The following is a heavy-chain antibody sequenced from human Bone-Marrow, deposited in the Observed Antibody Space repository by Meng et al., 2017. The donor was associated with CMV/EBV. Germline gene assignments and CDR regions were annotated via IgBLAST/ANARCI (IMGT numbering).Heavy chain of an antibody. J-gene: IGHJ2*01. D-gene: IGHD2-2*01. V-gene: IGHV1-69*05. CDR3: ARDAPLYCSSTSCYSQRPTYWYFDL. CDR1: GGTFSSYA. Sequence: SVKVSCKASGGTFSSYAISWVRQAPGQGLEWMGVIIPIFGTANYAQKFQGRVTITTDESTSTAYMELSSLRSEDTAVYYCARDAPLYCSSTSCYSQRPTYWYFDLWGRGTLVTVSS. CDR2: IIPIFGTA.